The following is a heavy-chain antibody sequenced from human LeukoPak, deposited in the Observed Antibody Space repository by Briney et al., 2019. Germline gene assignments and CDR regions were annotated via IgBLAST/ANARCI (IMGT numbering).Heavy chain of an antibody. V-gene: IGHV4-34*01. Sequence: SETLSLTCAVYGGSFSGYYWSWIRQPPGKGLEWIGEINHSGSTNYNPSPKSRVTISVDTSKNQFSLKLSSVTAADTAVYYCARDLKIAAGLSYWGQGTLVTVSS. J-gene: IGHJ4*02. CDR3: ARDLKIAAGLSY. D-gene: IGHD6-13*01. CDR1: GGSFSGYY. CDR2: INHSGST.